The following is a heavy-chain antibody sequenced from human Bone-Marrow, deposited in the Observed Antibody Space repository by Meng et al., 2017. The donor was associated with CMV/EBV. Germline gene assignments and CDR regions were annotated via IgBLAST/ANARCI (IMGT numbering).Heavy chain of an antibody. CDR1: GFTFSSYD. D-gene: IGHD1-26*01. V-gene: IGHV3-13*01. Sequence: GESLKISCAASGFTFSSYDMHWVRQATGKGLEWVSAIGTAGDTYYPGSVKGRFIISRDNAENSLYLQMNTLTVEDTAIYYCARTVGATPFDYWGQGALVTVSS. CDR3: ARTVGATPFDY. J-gene: IGHJ4*02. CDR2: IGTAGDT.